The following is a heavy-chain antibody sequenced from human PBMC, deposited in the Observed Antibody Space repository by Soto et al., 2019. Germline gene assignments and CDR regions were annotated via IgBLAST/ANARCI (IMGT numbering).Heavy chain of an antibody. CDR3: ARERQWLASYYFDY. CDR2: IWYDGSNK. D-gene: IGHD6-19*01. V-gene: IGHV3-33*01. CDR1: GFTFSSYG. Sequence: QVQLVESGGGVVQPGRSLRLSCAASGFTFSSYGMHWVRQAPGKGLEWVAVIWYDGSNKYYADSVKGRFTISRDNSKNTLYLQMNSLRAVDTAVYYCARERQWLASYYFDYWGQGTLVTVSS. J-gene: IGHJ4*02.